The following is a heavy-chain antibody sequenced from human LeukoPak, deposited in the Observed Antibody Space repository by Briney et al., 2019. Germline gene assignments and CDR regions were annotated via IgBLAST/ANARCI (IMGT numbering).Heavy chain of an antibody. J-gene: IGHJ4*02. Sequence: GGSLRLSCAASGFTFSTYGMTWVRQAPGKGLEWVSAISGSAATTFYADSVKGRFTISRDNSKNTLYLQMNSLRAEDTAVYYCARGVDTAMVTYFDYWGQGTLVTVSS. CDR3: ARGVDTAMVTYFDY. CDR1: GFTFSTYG. V-gene: IGHV3-23*01. D-gene: IGHD5-18*01. CDR2: ISGSAATT.